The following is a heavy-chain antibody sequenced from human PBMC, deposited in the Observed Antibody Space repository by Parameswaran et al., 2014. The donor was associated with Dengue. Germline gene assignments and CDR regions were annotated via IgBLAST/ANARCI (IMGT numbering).Heavy chain of an antibody. CDR2: MNPNSGNT. V-gene: IGHV1-8*01. J-gene: IGHJ6*02. CDR3: AIRPPEPDYDILTAYYYYGMDV. Sequence: WVRQAPGQGLEWMGRMNPNSGNTGYAQKFQGRVTMTRNTSISTAYMELSSLRSEDTAVYYCAIRPPEPDYDILTAYYYYGMDVWGQGTTVTVSS. D-gene: IGHD3-9*01.